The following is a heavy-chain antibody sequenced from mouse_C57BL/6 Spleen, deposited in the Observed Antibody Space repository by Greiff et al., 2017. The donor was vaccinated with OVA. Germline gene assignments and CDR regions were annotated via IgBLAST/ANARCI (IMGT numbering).Heavy chain of an antibody. CDR2: ISSGSSTI. J-gene: IGHJ2*01. V-gene: IGHV5-17*01. CDR1: GFTFSDYG. CDR3: ARRTWERGYFDY. Sequence: EVQGVESGGGLVKPGGSLKLSCAASGFTFSDYGMHWVRQAPEKGLEWVAYISSGSSTIYYADTVKGRFTLSRDNAKNTLFLQMTRLRTEDTAMYYCARRTWERGYFDYWGQGTTLTVSS. D-gene: IGHD4-1*01.